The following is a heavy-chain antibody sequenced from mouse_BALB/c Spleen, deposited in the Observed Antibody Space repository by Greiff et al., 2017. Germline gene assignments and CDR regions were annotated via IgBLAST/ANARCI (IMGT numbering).Heavy chain of an antibody. J-gene: IGHJ3*01. Sequence: VQLQQSGAELARPGASVKLSCKASGYTFTSYWMQWVKQRPGQGLEWIGAIYPGDGDTRYTQKFKGKATLTADKSSSTAYMQLSSLASEDSAVYYCARRGFYDYDGGNWFAYWGQGTLVTVSA. CDR1: GYTFTSYW. D-gene: IGHD2-4*01. CDR2: IYPGDGDT. V-gene: IGHV1-87*01. CDR3: ARRGFYDYDGGNWFAY.